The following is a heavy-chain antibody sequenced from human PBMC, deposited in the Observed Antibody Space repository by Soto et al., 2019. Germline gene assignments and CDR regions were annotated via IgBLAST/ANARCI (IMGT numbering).Heavy chain of an antibody. Sequence: LSLTCAVYGGSFSGYYWSWIRQPPGKGLEWIGEINHSGSTNYNPSLKSRVTISVDTSKNQFSLKLSSVTAADTAVYYCAIGRRDGYNYFDYWGQGTLVTVSS. D-gene: IGHD5-12*01. V-gene: IGHV4-34*01. CDR1: GGSFSGYY. CDR3: AIGRRDGYNYFDY. CDR2: INHSGST. J-gene: IGHJ4*02.